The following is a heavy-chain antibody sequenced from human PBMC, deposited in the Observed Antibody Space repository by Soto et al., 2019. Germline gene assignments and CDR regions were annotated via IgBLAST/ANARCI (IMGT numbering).Heavy chain of an antibody. D-gene: IGHD2-2*01. CDR3: ECVVPAARSSPETARDAFDI. CDR2: IIPIFGTA. V-gene: IGHV1-69*13. CDR1: GGTFSSYA. J-gene: IGHJ3*02. Sequence: SVKVSCKASGGTFSSYAISWVRQAPGQGLEWMGGIIPIFGTANYAQKFQGRVTITADESTSTAYMELSSLRSEDTAVYYCECVVPAARSSPETARDAFDIWGQGTMVTVSS.